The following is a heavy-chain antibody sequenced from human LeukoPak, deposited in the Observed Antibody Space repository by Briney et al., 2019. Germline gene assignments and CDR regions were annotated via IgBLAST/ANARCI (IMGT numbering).Heavy chain of an antibody. V-gene: IGHV4-30-4*01. J-gene: IGHJ4*02. Sequence: SETLSLTRTVSGGSISSGDYYWSWIRQPPGKGLEWIGYIYYSGSTYYNPSLKSRVTISVDTSKNQFSLKLSSVTAADTAVYYCARELSLRAYFDYWGQGTLVTVSS. D-gene: IGHD3-3*02. CDR2: IYYSGST. CDR1: GGSISSGDYY. CDR3: ARELSLRAYFDY.